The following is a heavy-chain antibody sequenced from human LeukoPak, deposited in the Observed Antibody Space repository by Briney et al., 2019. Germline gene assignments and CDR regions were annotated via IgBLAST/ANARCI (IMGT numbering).Heavy chain of an antibody. CDR1: GYTFTSYG. V-gene: IGHV1-18*01. J-gene: IGHJ6*02. D-gene: IGHD3-10*01. CDR3: ARGLRYYDSGSPRYGMDV. CDR2: ISAYNGNT. Sequence: ASVKVSCKASGYTFTSYGISWVRQAPGQGLEWMGWISAYNGNTNYAQKFQGRVTMTRDTATATAYMELSNLRSEDTAVYYCARGLRYYDSGSPRYGMDVWGQGTTVTVSS.